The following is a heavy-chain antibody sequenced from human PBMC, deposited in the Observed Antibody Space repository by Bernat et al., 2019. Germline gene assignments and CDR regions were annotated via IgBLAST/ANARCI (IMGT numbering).Heavy chain of an antibody. Sequence: QVQLVESGGGVVQPGRSLRLSCAASGFTFSSYAMHWVRQAPGKGLEWVAVISYDGSNKYYADSVKGRFTISRDNSKNTLYLQMNSLRAEDTAVYYCASEEGISAGYHDDYWGQGTLVTVSS. CDR3: ASEEGISAGYHDDY. CDR2: ISYDGSNK. D-gene: IGHD2-15*01. CDR1: GFTFSSYA. V-gene: IGHV3-30*01. J-gene: IGHJ4*02.